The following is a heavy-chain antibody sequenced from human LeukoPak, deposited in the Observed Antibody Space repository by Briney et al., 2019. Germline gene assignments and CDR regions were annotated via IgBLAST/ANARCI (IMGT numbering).Heavy chain of an antibody. V-gene: IGHV3-21*01. CDR2: IGSSSTYI. CDR3: GRDRGWLRSVDY. J-gene: IGHJ4*02. Sequence: GGSLRLSCAASGFTFSSYSMNWVSQAPGKGLEWVSSIGSSSTYIYYADSVKGRFTISRDNSKNTLYLQMNSLRPEDTAVYYCGRDRGWLRSVDYWGQGTLVTVSS. CDR1: GFTFSSYS. D-gene: IGHD5-12*01.